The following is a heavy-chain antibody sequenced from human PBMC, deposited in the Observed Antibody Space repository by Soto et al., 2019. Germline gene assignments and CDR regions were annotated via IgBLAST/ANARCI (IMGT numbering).Heavy chain of an antibody. V-gene: IGHV1-69*13. CDR2: IIPTFGTA. J-gene: IGHJ6*02. Sequence: SVKVSCKASGGTFSSYAISWVRQAPGQRLEWMGRIIPTFGTANYAQKFQGRVTITADESTSTAYMELSSLRSEDTAVYYCGLSIDILTGYYPHEYYYYGMDVWGQGTTVTVSS. CDR3: GLSIDILTGYYPHEYYYYGMDV. CDR1: GGTFSSYA. D-gene: IGHD3-9*01.